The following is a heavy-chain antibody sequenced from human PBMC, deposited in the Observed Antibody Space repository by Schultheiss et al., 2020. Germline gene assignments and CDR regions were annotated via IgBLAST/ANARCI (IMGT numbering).Heavy chain of an antibody. Sequence: SQTLSLTCTVSGGSISSGSYYWSWIRQPAGKGLEWIGRIYTSGSTYYNPSLKSRVTISVDTSKNQFSLKLSSVTAADTAVYYCVRRPRAPTGYFQHWGQGTLVTVSS. CDR3: VRRPRAPTGYFQH. J-gene: IGHJ1*01. CDR1: GGSISSGSYY. V-gene: IGHV4-61*02. CDR2: IYTSGST.